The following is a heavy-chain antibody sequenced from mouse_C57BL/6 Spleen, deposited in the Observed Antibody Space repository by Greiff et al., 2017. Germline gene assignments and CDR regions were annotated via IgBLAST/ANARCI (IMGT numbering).Heavy chain of an antibody. D-gene: IGHD1-1*01. J-gene: IGHJ1*03. CDR1: GYTFTSYW. CDR3: ARRYYGSSWYFDV. CDR2: IDPSDSYT. V-gene: IGHV1-69*01. Sequence: VQLQQPGAELVMPGASVKLSCKASGYTFTSYWMHWVKQRPGQGLEWIGEIDPSDSYTNYNQKFKGKSTLTVDTSSSTAYMQLSSLTSEDSACYYCARRYYGSSWYFDVWGTGTTVTVSS.